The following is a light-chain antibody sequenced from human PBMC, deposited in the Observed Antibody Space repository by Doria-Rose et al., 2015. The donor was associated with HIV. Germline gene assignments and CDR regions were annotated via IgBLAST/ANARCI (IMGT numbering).Light chain of an antibody. CDR1: QSLLYTSKNY. J-gene: IGKJ3*01. CDR2: WAS. Sequence: TQSPESLGMSLGERATLNCKSNQSLLYTSKNYLAWYQQKPGQPPKLLIYWASTRQSGVPARFSGSGSGTDFTLTISSLEAEDVAVYYRQQYYDTPSFGPVTTVDIK. CDR3: QQYYDTPS. V-gene: IGKV4-1*01.